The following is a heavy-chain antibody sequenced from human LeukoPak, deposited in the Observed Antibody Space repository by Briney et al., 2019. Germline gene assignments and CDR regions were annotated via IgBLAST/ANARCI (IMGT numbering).Heavy chain of an antibody. D-gene: IGHD3/OR15-3a*01. J-gene: IGHJ6*02. Sequence: GGSLRLSCAASGFTFSDYYMSWIRQAPGKGLEWVSYISSSGSTIYYADSVKGRFTISRDNAKNSLYLQMNSLRAEDTAVYYCVPLGGLGYYQYGMDVWGRGTTVTVSS. CDR1: GFTFSDYY. CDR2: ISSSGSTI. CDR3: VPLGGLGYYQYGMDV. V-gene: IGHV3-11*01.